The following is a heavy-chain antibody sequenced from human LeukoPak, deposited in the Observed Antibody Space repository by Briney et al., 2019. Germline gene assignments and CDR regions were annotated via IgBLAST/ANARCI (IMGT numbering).Heavy chain of an antibody. CDR1: GGSISSYY. D-gene: IGHD3-9*01. J-gene: IGHJ4*02. CDR2: IYYSGST. CDR3: ARQEIYDILTGYYYFDY. V-gene: IGHV4-59*08. Sequence: SETLSLTCTVSGGSISSYYWSWIRQPLGKGLEWIGYIYYSGSTNYNPSLKSRVTISVDTSKNQFSLKLSSVTAADTAVYYCARQEIYDILTGYYYFDYWGQGTLVTVSS.